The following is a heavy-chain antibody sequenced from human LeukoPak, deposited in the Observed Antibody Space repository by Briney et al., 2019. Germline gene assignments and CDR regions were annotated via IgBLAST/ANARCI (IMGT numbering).Heavy chain of an antibody. J-gene: IGHJ4*02. CDR3: ARMVYAMNFIDY. V-gene: IGHV4-59*01. CDR2: IYYSGST. CDR1: GGSISSYY. D-gene: IGHD2-8*01. Sequence: SETLSLTCTVSGGSISSYYWSWIRQPPGKGLEWIGYIYYSGSTNYNPSLKSRVTISVDTSKNQFSLKLSSVTAADTAVYYCARMVYAMNFIDYWGQGTLVTVSS.